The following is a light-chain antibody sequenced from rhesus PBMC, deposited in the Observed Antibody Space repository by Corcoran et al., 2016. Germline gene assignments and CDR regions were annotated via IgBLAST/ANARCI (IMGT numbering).Light chain of an antibody. Sequence: DIQMTQSPSSLSASVGDKVTITCRASQGISSWLAWYQQKPGKAPKLLSYTASGLQRGVPSRITGSGPCTDFTLTISSLQPEDFATYYCLQYSSSPRTFGQGTKVEIK. CDR3: LQYSSSPRT. J-gene: IGKJ1*01. CDR1: QGISSW. CDR2: TAS. V-gene: IGKV1-22*01.